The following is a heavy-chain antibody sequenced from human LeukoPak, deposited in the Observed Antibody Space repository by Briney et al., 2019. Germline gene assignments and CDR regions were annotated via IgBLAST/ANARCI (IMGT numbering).Heavy chain of an antibody. V-gene: IGHV4-59*01. CDR1: GGSISSYY. Sequence: SETLSLTCTVSGGSISSYYWSWIRQPPGKGLEWIGYIYYSGSTNYNPSLKSRVTISVDTSKNQFSLKLSSVTAADTAVYYCARSDSSGWIDYWGQGTLVTVSS. J-gene: IGHJ4*02. CDR3: ARSDSSGWIDY. D-gene: IGHD6-19*01. CDR2: IYYSGST.